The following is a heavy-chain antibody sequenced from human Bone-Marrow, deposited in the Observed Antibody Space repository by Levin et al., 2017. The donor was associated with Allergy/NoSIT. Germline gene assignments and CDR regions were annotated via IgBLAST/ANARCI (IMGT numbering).Heavy chain of an antibody. Sequence: PGGSLRLSCAASGFTFSSYSMNWVRQAPGKGLEWVSYISSSSSTIYYADSVKGRFTISRDNAKNSLYLQMNSLRAEDTAVYYCARDLRHYLEMRRRYWYFDLWGRGTLVTVSS. D-gene: IGHD3-10*01. J-gene: IGHJ2*01. CDR2: ISSSSSTI. CDR3: ARDLRHYLEMRRRYWYFDL. V-gene: IGHV3-48*01. CDR1: GFTFSSYS.